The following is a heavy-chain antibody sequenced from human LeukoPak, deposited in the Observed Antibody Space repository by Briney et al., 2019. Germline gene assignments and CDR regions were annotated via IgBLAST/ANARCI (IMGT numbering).Heavy chain of an antibody. V-gene: IGHV1-8*03. D-gene: IGHD3-10*01. CDR2: MNPNSGNT. Sequence: ASVKVSCKASGYTFTDYYMHWVRQAPGQGLEWMGWMNPNSGNTGYAQKFQGRVTITRNTSISTAYMELSSLRSEDTAVYYCAKDRVRNPFLRGIKSEYDSWGQGTLVTVSS. J-gene: IGHJ4*02. CDR1: GYTFTDYY. CDR3: AKDRVRNPFLRGIKSEYDS.